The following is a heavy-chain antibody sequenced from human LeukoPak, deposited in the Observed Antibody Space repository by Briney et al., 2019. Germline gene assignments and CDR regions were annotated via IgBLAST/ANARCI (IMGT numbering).Heavy chain of an antibody. CDR3: ARVPYYDFQADAFDI. CDR2: TYYRSKWYN. D-gene: IGHD3-3*01. CDR1: GDSVSSNSAT. V-gene: IGHV6-1*01. Sequence: SQTLSLTCAISGDSVSSNSATWSWIRQSPSRGLEWLGRTYYRSKWYNDYAVSVKSRITINPDTSKNQFSLQLNSVTPEDTAVYYCARVPYYDFQADAFDIWGQGTMVTVSS. J-gene: IGHJ3*02.